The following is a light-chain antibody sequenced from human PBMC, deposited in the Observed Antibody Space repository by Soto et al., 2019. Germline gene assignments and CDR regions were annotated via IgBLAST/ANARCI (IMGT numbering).Light chain of an antibody. V-gene: IGKV3-20*01. CDR3: QHYRTS. J-gene: IGKJ4*01. Sequence: EIVLTQSPGTLSLSPGERVTLSCRASQSVSSSYLAWYQQKPGQAPRLLIYGASSMATGIPDRLSGSGSGTDFTITITRLEPEDFAVYYCQHYRTSFGGGTKVEIK. CDR2: GAS. CDR1: QSVSSSY.